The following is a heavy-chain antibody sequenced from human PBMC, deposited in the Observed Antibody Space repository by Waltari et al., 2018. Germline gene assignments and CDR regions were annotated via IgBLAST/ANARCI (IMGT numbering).Heavy chain of an antibody. J-gene: IGHJ4*02. CDR1: GFTFSNYW. CDR3: ARDWSGSGRGINF. CDR2: IKPDGTEK. D-gene: IGHD3-3*01. Sequence: VESGGGLVQPGGSLRLSCAASGFTFSNYWMSWVRQAPGKGLGWVANIKPDGTEKYDVAVVWGRFTISRDNTQNSLSLQLSTLRDEDSGRYFCARDWSGSGRGINFWGQGTLVTVSS. V-gene: IGHV3-7*01.